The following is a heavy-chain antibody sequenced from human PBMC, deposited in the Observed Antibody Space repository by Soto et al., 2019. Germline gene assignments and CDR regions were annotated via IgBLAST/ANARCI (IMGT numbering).Heavy chain of an antibody. CDR1: GYSFTSYW. CDR2: IDPSDSYT. J-gene: IGHJ4*02. D-gene: IGHD5-18*01. V-gene: IGHV5-10-1*01. Sequence: PGESLKISCKGSGYSFTSYWISWVRQMPGKGLEWMGRIDPSDSYTNYSPSFQGHVTISADKSISTAYLQWSSLKASDTAVYYCATMGTPATGLYYFDYWGQGTLVTVSS. CDR3: ATMGTPATGLYYFDY.